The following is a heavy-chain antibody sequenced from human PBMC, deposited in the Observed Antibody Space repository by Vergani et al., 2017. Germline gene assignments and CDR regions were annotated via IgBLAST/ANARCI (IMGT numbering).Heavy chain of an antibody. V-gene: IGHV3-23*01. D-gene: IGHD3-3*01. CDR3: AKGGPRGITIFGVVIRHGGFDY. Sequence: EVQLLESGGGLVQPGGSLRLSCAASGFTFSSYAMSWVRQAPGKGLEWVSAISGSGGSTYYADSVKGRFTISRDNSKNTLYRQMNSLRAEDTAVYYCAKGGPRGITIFGVVIRHGGFDYWGQGTLVTVSS. J-gene: IGHJ4*02. CDR1: GFTFSSYA. CDR2: ISGSGGST.